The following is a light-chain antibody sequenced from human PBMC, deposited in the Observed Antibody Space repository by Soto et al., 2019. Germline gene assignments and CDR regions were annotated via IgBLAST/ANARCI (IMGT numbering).Light chain of an antibody. J-gene: IGLJ2*01. CDR2: DVS. V-gene: IGLV2-14*01. CDR1: SSDVGGYNY. CDR3: SSYRSRSTVV. Sequence: QSVLTQPASVSGSPGQSITISCTGTSSDVGGYNYVSWYQQHPGKAPKLIIYDVSNRPSGVSNRFSGSKSGNTASLTISGXQAEDEXXYYCSSYRSRSTVVFGGGTKVTVL.